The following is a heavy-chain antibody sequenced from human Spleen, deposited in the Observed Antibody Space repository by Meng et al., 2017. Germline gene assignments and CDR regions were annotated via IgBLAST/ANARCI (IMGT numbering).Heavy chain of an antibody. J-gene: IGHJ4*02. CDR1: GGSISSSNW. CDR3: ARGLGEAVVPRTMFDY. Sequence: QGQLQESGPGLVTPSGTLSLTGGVSGGSISSSNWWSWVRQPPGKGLEWIGEIYHSGGTKYNPSLKSRVTISVDKSKNQFSLKLSSVTAADTAVYYCARGLGEAVVPRTMFDYWGQGTLVTVSS. CDR2: IYHSGGT. D-gene: IGHD2-2*01. V-gene: IGHV4-4*02.